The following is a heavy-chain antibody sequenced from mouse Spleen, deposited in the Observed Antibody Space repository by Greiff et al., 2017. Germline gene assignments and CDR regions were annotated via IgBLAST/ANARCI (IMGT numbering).Heavy chain of an antibody. J-gene: IGHJ3*01. CDR1: GYTFTSYT. CDR2: INPSSGYT. D-gene: IGHD2-4*01. CDR3: ARSACYYDYDRDAWFAY. Sequence: QVQLQQSGAELARPGASVKMSCKASGYTFTSYTLHWVKQRPGQGLEWIGSINPSSGYTKYNQKFKDKATLTADKSSSTAYMQLSSLTSEDSAVYYCARSACYYDYDRDAWFAYWGQGTLVTVSA. V-gene: IGHV1-4*01.